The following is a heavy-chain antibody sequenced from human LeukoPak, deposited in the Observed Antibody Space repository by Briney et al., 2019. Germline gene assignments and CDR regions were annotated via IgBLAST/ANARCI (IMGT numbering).Heavy chain of an antibody. CDR1: GFTFSNYC. D-gene: IGHD2-2*02. Sequence: GGSLRLSCVVSGFTFSNYCMSWVRQAPGKGLEWVDNIKGDGNEKNYMDSVKGRFTISRDNAKNSLFLQMNSLRVEDTAVYYCAKDPGHCSSTFCYTNYWGQGTLVTVSS. CDR2: IKGDGNEK. CDR3: AKDPGHCSSTFCYTNY. V-gene: IGHV3-7*04. J-gene: IGHJ4*02.